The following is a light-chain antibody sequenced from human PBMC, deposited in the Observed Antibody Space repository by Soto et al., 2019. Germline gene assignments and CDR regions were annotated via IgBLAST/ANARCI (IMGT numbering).Light chain of an antibody. V-gene: IGKV1-27*01. CDR1: QGIGNY. CDR2: TSS. CDR3: QTHNAAPLT. J-gene: IGKJ4*01. Sequence: DIQMTQSPSSLSASVGDRVTITCRASQGIGNYLAWYQQKPGKVPKLLIYTSSTLQSGVPSRFSGSGSGTDFTLTSSNLQPEDVATYYCQTHNAAPLTCRGGTRWIS.